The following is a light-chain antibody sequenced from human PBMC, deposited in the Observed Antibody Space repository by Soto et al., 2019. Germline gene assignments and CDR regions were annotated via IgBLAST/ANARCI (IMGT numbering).Light chain of an antibody. CDR2: AAS. J-gene: IGKJ1*01. Sequence: DIQMTQSPSSRSASVGDRVTITCRASQGISTYLNWYQQKPGKAPKLLIYAASSLQSGVPSRFSGSGSETDFTLTISSLQPEDFATYSCQQSYSTPWTFGQGTKVDIK. V-gene: IGKV1-39*01. CDR3: QQSYSTPWT. CDR1: QGISTY.